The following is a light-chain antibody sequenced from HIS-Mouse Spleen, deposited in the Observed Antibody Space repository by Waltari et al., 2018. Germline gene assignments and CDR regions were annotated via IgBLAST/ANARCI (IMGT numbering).Light chain of an antibody. J-gene: IGLJ2*01. CDR3: QVWDSSSDHVV. Sequence: SYVLTQPPSVSVAPGKTARITCGGNNIGSKSVHWYQQKPGQAPVLVVYDDSDRPSGVPWRFSGYNSGNTATLTISRVEAGDEADYYCQVWDSSSDHVVFGGGTKLTVL. CDR1: NIGSKS. CDR2: DDS. V-gene: IGLV3-21*03.